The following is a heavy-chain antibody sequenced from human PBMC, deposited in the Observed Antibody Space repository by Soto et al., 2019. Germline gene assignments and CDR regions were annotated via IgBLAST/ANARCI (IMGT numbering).Heavy chain of an antibody. CDR2: ISGSGGIT. Sequence: HPGGSLRLSCGASGFPFSSYAMSWVRQAPGKGLEWVSGISGSGGITYYADSVKGRFTISRDNSKNTLYLQMNSLRADDTAVYFCAKSLSASPNYFFDSWGQGTLVTVSS. J-gene: IGHJ4*02. CDR3: AKSLSASPNYFFDS. CDR1: GFPFSSYA. D-gene: IGHD1-1*01. V-gene: IGHV3-23*01.